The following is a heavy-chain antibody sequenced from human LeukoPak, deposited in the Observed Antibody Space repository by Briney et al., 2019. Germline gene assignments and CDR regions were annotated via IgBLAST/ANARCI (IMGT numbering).Heavy chain of an antibody. CDR1: GGSFSSGGYY. Sequence: SETLSLTCTVSGGSFSSGGYYWSWIRQHPGKGLEWIGYIYYSGSTYYNPSLKSRVTISLDTSKNQFSLNLSSVSAADTAVYYCARGYSSSWYEDYWGQGTLVTVSS. CDR3: ARGYSSSWYEDY. V-gene: IGHV4-31*03. D-gene: IGHD6-13*01. CDR2: IYYSGST. J-gene: IGHJ4*02.